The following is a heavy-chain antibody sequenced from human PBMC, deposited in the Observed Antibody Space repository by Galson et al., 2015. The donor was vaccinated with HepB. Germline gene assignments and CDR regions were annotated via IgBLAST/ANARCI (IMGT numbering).Heavy chain of an antibody. CDR1: GFTFDDYA. V-gene: IGHV3-9*01. CDR3: AKDPGPFWGQMDV. D-gene: IGHD3-16*01. CDR2: ISWNSGSI. J-gene: IGHJ6*04. Sequence: SLRLSCAASGFTFDDYAMHWVRQAPGKGLEWVSGISWNSGSIGYADSVKGRFTISRDNAKNSLYLQMNSLRAEDTALYYCAKDPGPFWGQMDVWGKGTTVTVSS.